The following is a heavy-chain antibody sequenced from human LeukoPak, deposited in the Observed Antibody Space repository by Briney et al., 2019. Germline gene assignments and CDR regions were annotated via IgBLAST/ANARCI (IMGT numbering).Heavy chain of an antibody. J-gene: IGHJ6*02. CDR1: GGSISSYY. Sequence: PSETLSLTCTVSGGSISSYYWSWIRQPPGKGLEWIGYIYYSGSTNYNPSLKSRVTISVDTSKNQFSLKLSSVTAADTAVYYCAGVPAPTSFYYYGMDVWGQGTTVTVSS. CDR2: IYYSGST. V-gene: IGHV4-59*01. CDR3: AGVPAPTSFYYYGMDV.